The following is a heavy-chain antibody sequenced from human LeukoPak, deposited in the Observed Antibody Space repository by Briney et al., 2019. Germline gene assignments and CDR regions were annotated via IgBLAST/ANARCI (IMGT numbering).Heavy chain of an antibody. CDR2: IWYDGSNK. J-gene: IGHJ4*02. D-gene: IGHD4-17*01. CDR1: GFTFSSYG. CDR3: APTEATVTPPDY. Sequence: GRSLRLSCAASGFTFSSYGMHWARQAPGKGLEWVAVIWYDGSNKYYADSVKGRFTISRDNSKNTLYLQMNSLRAEDTAVYYCAPTEATVTPPDYWGQGTLATVSS. V-gene: IGHV3-33*01.